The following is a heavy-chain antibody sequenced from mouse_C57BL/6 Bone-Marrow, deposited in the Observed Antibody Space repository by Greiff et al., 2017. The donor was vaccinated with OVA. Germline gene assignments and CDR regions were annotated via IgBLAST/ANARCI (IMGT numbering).Heavy chain of an antibody. CDR1: GYTFTSYW. Sequence: QVQLKQPGAELVMPGASVKLSCKASGYTFTSYWMHWVKQRPGQGLEWIGEIDPSDSYTNYNQKFKGKSTLTVDKSSSTAYMQLSSLTSEDSAVYYCARGGATWYVDVWGTGTTVTVSS. CDR3: ARGGATWYVDV. CDR2: IDPSDSYT. V-gene: IGHV1-69*01. D-gene: IGHD4-1*02. J-gene: IGHJ1*03.